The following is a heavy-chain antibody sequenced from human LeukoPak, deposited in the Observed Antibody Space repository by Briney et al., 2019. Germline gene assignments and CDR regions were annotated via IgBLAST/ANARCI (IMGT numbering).Heavy chain of an antibody. CDR2: IYYSGST. CDR1: GGSISSSSYY. D-gene: IGHD5-24*01. V-gene: IGHV4-39*07. Sequence: SETLSLTCTVSGGSISSSSYYWGWIRQPPGKGLEWIGSIYYSGSTYYNPSLKSRVTISVDTSKNQFSLKLSSVTAADTAVYYCARAEIDTKVGTNWFDPWGQGTLVTVSS. J-gene: IGHJ5*02. CDR3: ARAEIDTKVGTNWFDP.